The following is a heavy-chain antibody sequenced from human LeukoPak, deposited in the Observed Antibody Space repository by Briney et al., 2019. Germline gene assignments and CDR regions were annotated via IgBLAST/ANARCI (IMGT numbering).Heavy chain of an antibody. D-gene: IGHD5-18*01. CDR3: ARDRHKANWFDP. J-gene: IGHJ5*02. Sequence: GGSLRLSCAASGFTFSGYAMHWVRQAPGKGLEWVAVISYDGSNKYYADSVKGRFTISRDNSKNTLYLQMNSLRAEDTAVYYCARDRHKANWFDPWGQGTLVTVSS. CDR2: ISYDGSNK. V-gene: IGHV3-30*04. CDR1: GFTFSGYA.